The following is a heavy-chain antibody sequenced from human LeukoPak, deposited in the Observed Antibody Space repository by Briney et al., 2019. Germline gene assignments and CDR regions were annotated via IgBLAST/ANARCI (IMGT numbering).Heavy chain of an antibody. Sequence: ASVEVSCKASGYTFTSYGIICVRQAPGQGLEWMGWISAYNGNTNYAQKLQGRVTMTTDTSTSTAYMELRSLRSDDAAVYYCARGLDYYDSSGYYVYYFDYWGQGTLVTVSS. J-gene: IGHJ4*02. CDR2: ISAYNGNT. D-gene: IGHD3-22*01. CDR1: GYTFTSYG. V-gene: IGHV1-18*01. CDR3: ARGLDYYDSSGYYVYYFDY.